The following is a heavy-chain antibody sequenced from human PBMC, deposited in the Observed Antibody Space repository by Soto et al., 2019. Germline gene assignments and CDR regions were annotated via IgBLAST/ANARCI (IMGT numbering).Heavy chain of an antibody. Sequence: PGGSLRLSCAASGFTFSSYDMHWVRQAPGKGLEWVAVISHDGSNKYYVDSVKGRFTISRDNSKNTLYLQMNSLRAEDTAVYYCAKGKYYYDSSGSYPFDYWGQGTLVTVSS. J-gene: IGHJ4*02. V-gene: IGHV3-30*18. CDR1: GFTFSSYD. CDR2: ISHDGSNK. D-gene: IGHD3-22*01. CDR3: AKGKYYYDSSGSYPFDY.